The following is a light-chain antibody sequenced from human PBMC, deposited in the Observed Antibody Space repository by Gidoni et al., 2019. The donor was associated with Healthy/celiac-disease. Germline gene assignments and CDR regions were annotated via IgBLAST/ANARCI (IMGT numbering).Light chain of an antibody. CDR3: AAWDDSLNGPV. V-gene: IGLV1-44*01. CDR2: SNN. CDR1: SSNIGSNT. J-gene: IGLJ1*01. Sequence: QSVLTHPPSASGTPGQRVTISCSGSSSNIGSNTVNWYQQLPGTAPKLLIYSNNQRPSGVPDRFSGYKSGTSASLAISGLQSEDEADYYCAAWDDSLNGPVFGTGTKVTVL.